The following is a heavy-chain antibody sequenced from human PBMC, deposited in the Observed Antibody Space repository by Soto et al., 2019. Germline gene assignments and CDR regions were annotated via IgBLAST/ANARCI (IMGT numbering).Heavy chain of an antibody. CDR1: GFTFSDSA. V-gene: IGHV3-73*01. CDR3: TRSGLPEVTRMDV. D-gene: IGHD6-25*01. Sequence: GGSLRLSCAASGFTFSDSAMHWVRQASGKGLEWVARIRSKDIGNNYATEYAASVKGRFTISRDDSKNTAYLQMNSLKIEDTAVYYCTRSGLPEVTRMDVWGQGTTVTVSS. CDR2: IRSKDIGNNYAT. J-gene: IGHJ6*02.